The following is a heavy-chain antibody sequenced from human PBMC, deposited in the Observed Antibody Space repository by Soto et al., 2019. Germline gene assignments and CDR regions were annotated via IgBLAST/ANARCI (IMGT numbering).Heavy chain of an antibody. CDR3: ARGNFLIDAFDI. J-gene: IGHJ3*02. V-gene: IGHV1-18*04. D-gene: IGHD3-3*01. CDR1: GYTLTSYD. Sequence: GASVKVSCKASGYTLTSYDINWVRQAPGQGLEWMGWISADNGNTNYAQKLQGRVTMTTDTSTSTAYMELRSLRSDDTAVYYCARGNFLIDAFDIWGQGTMVTVSS. CDR2: ISADNGNT.